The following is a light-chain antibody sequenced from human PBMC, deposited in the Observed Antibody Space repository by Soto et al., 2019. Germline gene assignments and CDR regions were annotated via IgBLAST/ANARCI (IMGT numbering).Light chain of an antibody. Sequence: QAVVTQPPSASGTPGQRVTISCSGSSSNIGSNYVYWYQQLPGTAPKLLIYRNNQRPSGVPDRFSGSKSGTSASLAISGLRSEDEADYYCAAWDDSLSGSFCVFGTGTKLTVL. CDR1: SSNIGSNY. CDR2: RNN. J-gene: IGLJ1*01. CDR3: AAWDDSLSGSFCV. V-gene: IGLV1-47*01.